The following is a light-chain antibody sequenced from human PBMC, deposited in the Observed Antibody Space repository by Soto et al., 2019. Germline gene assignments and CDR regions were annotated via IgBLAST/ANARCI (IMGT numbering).Light chain of an antibody. V-gene: IGLV2-14*01. CDR1: SSDVGGYNY. Sequence: QSVLTQPASVSGSPGQSITISCTGTSSDVGGYNYVSWYQLHPGKAPKLMVYEVSNRPSGVSNRFSGSESGDAASLTISGLQAEDEADYYCSSYTSSTAYVFGPGTKVTVL. J-gene: IGLJ1*01. CDR3: SSYTSSTAYV. CDR2: EVS.